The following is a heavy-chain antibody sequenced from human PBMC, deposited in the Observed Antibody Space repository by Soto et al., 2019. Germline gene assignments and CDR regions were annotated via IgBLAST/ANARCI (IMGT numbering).Heavy chain of an antibody. V-gene: IGHV3-33*01. J-gene: IGHJ4*02. CDR3: ARCQGGICYSDLDY. Sequence: GGSLRLSCAASGFTFSSYGMHWVRQAPGKGLEWVAVIWYDGSNKYYADSVKGRFTISRDNSKNTLYLQMNSLRAEDTAVYYCARCQGGICYSDLDYWGQGTLVTVSS. D-gene: IGHD2-15*01. CDR1: GFTFSSYG. CDR2: IWYDGSNK.